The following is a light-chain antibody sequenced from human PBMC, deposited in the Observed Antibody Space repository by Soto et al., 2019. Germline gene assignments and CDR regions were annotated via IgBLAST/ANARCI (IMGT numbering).Light chain of an antibody. CDR3: AAWDDSLNGSYV. Sequence: QSVLTHPPSASGTPGQSFPISCSGSSSNIGSNTVNWYQQLPGTAPKLLIYTNNQRPSGVPDRFSGSKSGTSASLAISGLQSEDEADYYCAAWDDSLNGSYVFGTGTKLTVL. V-gene: IGLV1-44*01. CDR1: SSNIGSNT. J-gene: IGLJ1*01. CDR2: TNN.